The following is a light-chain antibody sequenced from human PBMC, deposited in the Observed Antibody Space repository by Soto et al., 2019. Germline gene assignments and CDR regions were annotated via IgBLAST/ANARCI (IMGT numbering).Light chain of an antibody. CDR2: AAS. Sequence: EIQMTHAPSSLSASVGDRVTVTCQASQDISNYLNWYQQKQGKVPKLLIYAASTLQSGVPSRFSGSGSGTDFTLTISNLQPEDFATYYCQKYNSAPPMFGQGTKVDTK. V-gene: IGKV1-27*01. CDR3: QKYNSAPPM. CDR1: QDISNY. J-gene: IGKJ1*01.